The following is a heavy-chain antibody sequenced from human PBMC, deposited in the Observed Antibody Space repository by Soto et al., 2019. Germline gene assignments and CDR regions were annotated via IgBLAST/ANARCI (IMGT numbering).Heavy chain of an antibody. Sequence: EVQLLESGGGLVQPGGSLRLSCAASGFTFSSYAMRWVRQAPGKGLEWVSAISGSGGSTYYADSVKGRFTISRDNSKNTRYLQMNSLSAEDTAVYYCARRGSGSYYDYWGQGTLVTVSS. V-gene: IGHV3-23*01. CDR3: ARRGSGSYYDY. CDR1: GFTFSSYA. J-gene: IGHJ4*02. CDR2: ISGSGGST. D-gene: IGHD1-26*01.